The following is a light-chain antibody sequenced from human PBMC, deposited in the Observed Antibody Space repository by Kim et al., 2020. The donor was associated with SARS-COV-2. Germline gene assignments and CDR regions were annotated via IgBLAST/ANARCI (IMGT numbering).Light chain of an antibody. CDR1: RSNNGAGYN. CDR2: GNN. CDR3: QSFDSRLTGWA. V-gene: IGLV1-40*01. Sequence: QRVTISCTGSRSNNGAGYNVHWYQQLPGTAPTLLIYGNNNRPSGVPDRFSGSNSGTSASLTITGLLAEDEADYYCQSFDSRLTGWAFGGGTKVTVL. J-gene: IGLJ3*02.